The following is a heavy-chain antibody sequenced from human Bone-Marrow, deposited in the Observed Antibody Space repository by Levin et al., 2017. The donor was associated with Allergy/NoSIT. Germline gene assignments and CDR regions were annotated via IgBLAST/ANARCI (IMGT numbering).Heavy chain of an antibody. CDR1: GFTFSSYW. Sequence: GESLKISCAASGFTFSSYWMTWIRQAPGKGLEWVANIKQDGSEKYYVDSLKGRLTISRDNAKNSLYLLMNSLRVEDTAVYYCARGVGLPLFFDYWGQGILVTVSS. J-gene: IGHJ4*02. V-gene: IGHV3-7*04. CDR2: IKQDGSEK. CDR3: ARGVGLPLFFDY. D-gene: IGHD5-12*01.